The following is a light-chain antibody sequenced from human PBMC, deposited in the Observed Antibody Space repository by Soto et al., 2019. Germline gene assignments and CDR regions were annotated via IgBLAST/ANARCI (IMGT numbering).Light chain of an antibody. Sequence: QPVLTQPRSVSGSPGQSVTISCTGTSRDVGGYDFVSWYQKHPGKAPRLMIYDVNKRPSGVPDRFSGSKSGSSASLTISGLQPEDEADYYCCSYAGSYNLEVFGGGTKLTVL. J-gene: IGLJ3*02. CDR3: CSYAGSYNLEV. V-gene: IGLV2-11*01. CDR2: DVN. CDR1: SRDVGGYDF.